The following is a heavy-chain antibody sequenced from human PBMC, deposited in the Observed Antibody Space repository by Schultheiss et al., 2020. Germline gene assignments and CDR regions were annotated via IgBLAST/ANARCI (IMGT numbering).Heavy chain of an antibody. CDR1: GGSISSYY. V-gene: IGHV4-59*01. D-gene: IGHD2-15*01. J-gene: IGHJ4*02. CDR2: NYHGGSG. Sequence: SETLSLTCTVSGGSISSYYWSWIRQPPRKGLEWIGYNYHGGSGTYNPSLESRVTISIDTSKNQFSLKLSSVTAADTAVYYCARVVAATLADYWGQGTLVTVSS. CDR3: ARVVAATLADY.